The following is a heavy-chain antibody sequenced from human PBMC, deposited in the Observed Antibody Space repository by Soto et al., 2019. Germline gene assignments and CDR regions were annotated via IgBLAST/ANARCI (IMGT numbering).Heavy chain of an antibody. CDR3: ARDSPLTSARAFDI. CDR1: GFTVSSNY. Sequence: EVQLVESGGGLIQAGGSLRLSCAASGFTVSSNYMSWVRQAPGKGLEWVSVIYSGGRTYYADSVKGRFTISRDSSKNTVYLQINSLGAEDTAVYYCARDSPLTSARAFDIWGQGTVVTVSS. CDR2: IYSGGRT. J-gene: IGHJ3*02. V-gene: IGHV3-53*01.